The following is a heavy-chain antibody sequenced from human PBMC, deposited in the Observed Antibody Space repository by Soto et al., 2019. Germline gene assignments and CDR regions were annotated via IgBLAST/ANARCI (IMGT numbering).Heavy chain of an antibody. CDR1: GFTFSSYA. Sequence: EAQLLESGGGLVQPGGSLRLSCAASGFTFSSYAMSWVRQAPGKGLEGVSAISTSGTRTYYADSLKGRFTISRDNSKNTLYLHMHSLRAEDTAVYFCAQNGGSGTYYAFDYWGQGTLVTVSS. CDR2: ISTSGTRT. J-gene: IGHJ4*02. V-gene: IGHV3-23*01. D-gene: IGHD3-10*01. CDR3: AQNGGSGTYYAFDY.